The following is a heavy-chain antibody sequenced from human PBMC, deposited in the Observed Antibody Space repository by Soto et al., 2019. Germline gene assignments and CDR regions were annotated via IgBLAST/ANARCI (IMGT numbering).Heavy chain of an antibody. CDR3: ARVPFGSNGVTYFDY. Sequence: SETLSLTCTVSGGSISSGGYYWSWIRQHPGKGLEGIGYIYYSGSTYYNPSLKSRVIISVDTSKNQFSLKLSSVTAADTAVYYCARVPFGSNGVTYFDYWGQGTLVTVSS. CDR2: IYYSGST. D-gene: IGHD1-26*01. J-gene: IGHJ4*02. CDR1: GGSISSGGYY. V-gene: IGHV4-31*03.